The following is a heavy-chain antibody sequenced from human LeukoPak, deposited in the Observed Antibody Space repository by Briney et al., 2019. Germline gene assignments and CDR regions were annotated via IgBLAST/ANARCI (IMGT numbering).Heavy chain of an antibody. CDR1: GFTFSSYS. J-gene: IGHJ4*02. Sequence: PGGSLRLSCAASGFTFSSYSMNWVRQAPGKGLEWVSYISSSSSTIYYADSVKGRFTISRDNAKNSLYLQMNSLRAEDTAVYYCARDPHYDSSGYYPHWGQGTLVTVSS. CDR3: ARDPHYDSSGYYPH. V-gene: IGHV3-48*01. D-gene: IGHD3-22*01. CDR2: ISSSSSTI.